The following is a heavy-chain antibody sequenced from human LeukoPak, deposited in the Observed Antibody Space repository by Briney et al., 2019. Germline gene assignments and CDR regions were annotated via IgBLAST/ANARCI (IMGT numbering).Heavy chain of an antibody. J-gene: IGHJ4*02. V-gene: IGHV4-59*08. CDR1: GGSLSSYN. D-gene: IGHD2-15*01. Sequence: SETLSLTCTVSGGSLSSYNWSWIRQPPGKGLEWIGYIYYSGSTNYNPSLKSRVTISVDTSKNQFSLKLSSVTAADTAVYYCARQVAAPGKYYFDYWGQGTLVTVSS. CDR2: IYYSGST. CDR3: ARQVAAPGKYYFDY.